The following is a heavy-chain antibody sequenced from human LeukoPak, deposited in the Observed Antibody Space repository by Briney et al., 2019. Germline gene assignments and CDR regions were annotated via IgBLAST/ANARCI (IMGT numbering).Heavy chain of an antibody. CDR3: ARGPYYFDSSTYAPGPSDY. D-gene: IGHD3-22*01. V-gene: IGHV1-2*02. CDR2: IYPNSGGT. CDR1: GYTFTGYY. Sequence: ASVKVSCKASGYTFTGYYIHWVRQAPGQGLECMGWIYPNSGGTNYAQQFQGRVTMTRDTSINTAYMEVSRLRSDDTAVYYCARGPYYFDSSTYAPGPSDYWGQGTLVTVSS. J-gene: IGHJ4*02.